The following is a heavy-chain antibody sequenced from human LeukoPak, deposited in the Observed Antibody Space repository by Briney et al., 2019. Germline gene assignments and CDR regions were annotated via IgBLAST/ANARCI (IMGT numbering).Heavy chain of an antibody. J-gene: IGHJ5*02. CDR1: GGSFSGYY. CDR2: INHSGST. Sequence: SETLSLTYAVYGGSFSGYYWSWIRQPPGRGLEWIGEINHSGSTNYNPSLKSRVTISVDTSKNQFSLKLSSVTAADTAVYYCARGLMVRWEVRFDPWGQGTLVTVSS. V-gene: IGHV4-34*01. D-gene: IGHD3-10*01. CDR3: ARGLMVRWEVRFDP.